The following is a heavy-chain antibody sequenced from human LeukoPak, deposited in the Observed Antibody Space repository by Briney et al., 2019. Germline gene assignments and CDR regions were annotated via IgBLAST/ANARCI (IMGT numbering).Heavy chain of an antibody. CDR2: IYTSGST. Sequence: SETLSLTCTVSGGSISSGSYYWSWIRQPAGKGLEWIGRIYTSGSTNYNPSLKSRVTISVDTSKNQFSLKLSSVTAADTAVYYCARSYGGNSWYYFDYWGQGTLVTVSS. V-gene: IGHV4-61*02. CDR1: GGSISSGSYY. D-gene: IGHD4-23*01. CDR3: ARSYGGNSWYYFDY. J-gene: IGHJ4*02.